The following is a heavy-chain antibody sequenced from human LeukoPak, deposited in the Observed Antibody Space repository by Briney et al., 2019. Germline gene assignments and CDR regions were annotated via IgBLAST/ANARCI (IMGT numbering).Heavy chain of an antibody. CDR3: AKSPTVDAAFDI. CDR1: GFTFSSYA. D-gene: IGHD4-23*01. V-gene: IGHV3-23*01. J-gene: IGHJ3*02. CDR2: IGYTGDST. Sequence: PGGSLRLSCAASGFTFSSYAMNWVRQAPGEGLEWVSGIGYTGDSTFYADSVKGRFTVSRDSSKNTLFLHMNSLRVEDTALYYCAKSPTVDAAFDIWGQGTKVTVSS.